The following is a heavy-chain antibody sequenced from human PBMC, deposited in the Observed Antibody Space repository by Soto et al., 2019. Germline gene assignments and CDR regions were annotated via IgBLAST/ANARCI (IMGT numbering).Heavy chain of an antibody. D-gene: IGHD3-3*01. Sequence: GGSLRLSCAASGFTFSNAWMSWVRQAPGKGLEWVGRIKSKTDGGTTDYAAPVKGRFTISRDDSKNTLYLQMNSLKTEDTAVYYCTTTPLYCDFWSGYPFDYWGQGTLVTVSS. V-gene: IGHV3-15*01. CDR1: GFTFSNAW. CDR3: TTTPLYCDFWSGYPFDY. CDR2: IKSKTDGGTT. J-gene: IGHJ4*02.